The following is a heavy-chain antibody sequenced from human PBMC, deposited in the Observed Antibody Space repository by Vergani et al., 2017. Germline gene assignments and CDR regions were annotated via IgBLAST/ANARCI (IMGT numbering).Heavy chain of an antibody. D-gene: IGHD2-2*01. CDR3: ARHGGSCNFYQLFDS. CDR2: FHHTGMT. J-gene: IGHJ4*02. V-gene: IGHV4-38-2*02. CDR1: NYSISRGYF. Sequence: QVQLQESGPGLVKPSETLSLTCTVSNYSISRGYFWGWIRRPPGKGLKWIASFHHTGMTYNNPSLKSRVTISVDTTKNLISLKLNSVTAADTARYYCARHGGSCNFYQLFDSWGQGTLVTVSS.